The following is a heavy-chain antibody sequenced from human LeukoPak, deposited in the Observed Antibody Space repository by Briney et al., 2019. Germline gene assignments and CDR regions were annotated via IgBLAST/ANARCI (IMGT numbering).Heavy chain of an antibody. CDR2: INPNSGGI. J-gene: IGHJ6*02. Sequence: ASVKVSCKASGYTFTGYYMHWVRQAPGQGLEWMGWINPNSGGINYAQKFQGRVTMTRDTSISTAYMELSRLRSDDTAVYYCATLWGTDYYYGMDVWGQGTTVTVSS. CDR3: ATLWGTDYYYGMDV. D-gene: IGHD3-16*01. V-gene: IGHV1-2*02. CDR1: GYTFTGYY.